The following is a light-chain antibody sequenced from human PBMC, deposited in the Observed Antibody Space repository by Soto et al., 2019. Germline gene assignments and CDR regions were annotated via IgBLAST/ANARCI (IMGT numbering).Light chain of an antibody. CDR3: QQYVTSPWT. Sequence: IVYTTFPGTLFLSTGAIATLCFRASQSLRHNSSAWYQQTPGQAPRLLSYGASNSATGIPDRFSGSGSGTDFTLTIRSLGPEDVAGYYCQQYVTSPWTYGQATKV. CDR1: QSLRHNS. CDR2: GAS. V-gene: IGKV3-20*01. J-gene: IGKJ1*01.